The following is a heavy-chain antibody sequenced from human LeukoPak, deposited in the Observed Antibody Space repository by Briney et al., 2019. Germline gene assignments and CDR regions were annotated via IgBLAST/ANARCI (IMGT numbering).Heavy chain of an antibody. CDR3: ARGRGRYYYGSGSYYNGVWFDP. J-gene: IGHJ5*02. CDR1: GGSISSGGYY. V-gene: IGHV4-30-2*01. D-gene: IGHD3-10*01. Sequence: SETLSLTCTVSGGSISSGGYYWSWIRQPPGKGLEWIGYIYHSGSTYYNPSLKSRVTISVDRSKNQFSLKLSSVTAADTAVYYCARGRGRYYYGSGSYYNGVWFDPWGQGTLVTVSS. CDR2: IYHSGST.